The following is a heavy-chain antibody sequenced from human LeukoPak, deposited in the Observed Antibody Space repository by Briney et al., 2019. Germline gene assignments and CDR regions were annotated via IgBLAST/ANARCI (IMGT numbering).Heavy chain of an antibody. V-gene: IGHV1-2*02. D-gene: IGHD2-8*01. J-gene: IGHJ4*02. CDR3: ARVGLMVYAIEAYFDY. Sequence: ASVKVSCKASGYTFTGYYMHWVRQAPGQGLEWMGWINPNSGGTNYAQKFQGRVTMTRDTSISTAYMELSRLRSDDTAVYYCARVGLMVYAIEAYFDYWGQGTLVTVSS. CDR2: INPNSGGT. CDR1: GYTFTGYY.